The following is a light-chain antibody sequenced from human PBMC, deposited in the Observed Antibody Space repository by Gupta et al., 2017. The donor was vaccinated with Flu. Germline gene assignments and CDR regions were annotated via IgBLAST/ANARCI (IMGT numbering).Light chain of an antibody. CDR1: QSVGTY. Sequence: EIVLTQSPATLSLSPGERATLSCRASQSVGTYLAWSQQKPGQTPRLLIYDASNMATGIPSRFSGSGSGTDFTLTISSLEPEDFAVYFCQKRSNWPPYTFGHGTKLEI. V-gene: IGKV3-11*01. J-gene: IGKJ2*01. CDR2: DAS. CDR3: QKRSNWPPYT.